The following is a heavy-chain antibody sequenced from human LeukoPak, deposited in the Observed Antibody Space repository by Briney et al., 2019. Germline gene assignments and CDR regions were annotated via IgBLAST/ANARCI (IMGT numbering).Heavy chain of an antibody. CDR3: ARDGGYCSSTSCPNYYYYGMDV. J-gene: IGHJ6*04. Sequence: SETLSLTCTVSGGSISSYYWSWIRQPPGKGLEWIGDIYYSGSTNYNPSPKSRVTISVDTSKNQFSLKLSSVTAADTAVYYCARDGGYCSSTSCPNYYYYGMDVWGKGTTVTVSS. D-gene: IGHD2-2*01. CDR2: IYYSGST. CDR1: GGSISSYY. V-gene: IGHV4-59*01.